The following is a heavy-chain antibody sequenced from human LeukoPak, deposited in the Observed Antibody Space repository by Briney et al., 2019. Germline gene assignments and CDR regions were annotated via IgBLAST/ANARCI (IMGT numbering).Heavy chain of an antibody. CDR3: ARGYGGYDRFYYMDV. Sequence: SETLSLTCTVSGGSISRYYWSWIRQPPGKGLEWIGSIYYSGSTYYNPSLKSRVTISVDTSKNQFSLKLSSVTAADTAVYYCARGYGGYDRFYYMDVWGKGTTVTISS. D-gene: IGHD5-12*01. CDR1: GGSISRYY. CDR2: IYYSGST. J-gene: IGHJ6*03. V-gene: IGHV4-59*05.